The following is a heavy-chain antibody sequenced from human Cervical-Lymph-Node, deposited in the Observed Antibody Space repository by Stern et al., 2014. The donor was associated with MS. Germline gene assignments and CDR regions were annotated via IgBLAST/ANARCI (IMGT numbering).Heavy chain of an antibody. CDR3: AREEQQLVHGNWFDP. CDR1: GYSISSGYY. D-gene: IGHD6-13*01. V-gene: IGHV4-38-2*02. CDR2: IYHSGST. Sequence: QLQLQESGPGLVKPSETLSLTCTVSGYSISSGYYWGWIRQPPGKGLEWIGTIYHSGSTYYNPSLKSRVTLSVETSKTQFSLKLSSVTAADTAVYYCAREEQQLVHGNWFDPWGQGTLVTVSS. J-gene: IGHJ5*02.